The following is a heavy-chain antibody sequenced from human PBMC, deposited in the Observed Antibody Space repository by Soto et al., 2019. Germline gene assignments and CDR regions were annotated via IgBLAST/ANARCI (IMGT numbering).Heavy chain of an antibody. CDR2: IYPGDSDT. CDR3: GRRIDFWNRVDK. CDR1: GYSFTTYW. D-gene: IGHD3-3*01. V-gene: IGHV5-51*01. J-gene: IGHJ4*02. Sequence: PGESLKISCEGSGYSFTTYWIGWVRQRPGLGLEWMGVIYPGDSDTRYSPSFEGQITISVDKSINTAYLQWNSLQVSDTAIYFCGRRIDFWNRVDKWGQGTPVTVSS.